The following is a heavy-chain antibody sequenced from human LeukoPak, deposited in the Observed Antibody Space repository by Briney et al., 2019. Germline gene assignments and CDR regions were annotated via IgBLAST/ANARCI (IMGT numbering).Heavy chain of an antibody. CDR1: GFTFSSYW. Sequence: SGGSLRLSCVASGFTFSSYWMHWVRQAPGKGLVWVSRIKSDGNTNYADSVKGRFTISRDNAKNTVSLQMNSLRAEDTGVYFCARAPSEIGGYYPEYFRHWGQGTLVTVSS. D-gene: IGHD3-22*01. V-gene: IGHV3-74*01. CDR3: ARAPSEIGGYYPEYFRH. J-gene: IGHJ1*01. CDR2: IKSDGNT.